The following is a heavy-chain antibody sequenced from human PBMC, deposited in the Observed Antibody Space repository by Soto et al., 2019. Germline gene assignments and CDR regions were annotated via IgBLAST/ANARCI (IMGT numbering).Heavy chain of an antibody. V-gene: IGHV3-23*01. J-gene: IGHJ6*04. CDR3: AQGPDFWTTYSYYYGMYG. CDR2: ISSSGGST. D-gene: IGHD3-3*01. Sequence: WGSLRLSCAAAGFSFSKYAMNWVRHAPGRGLESVSGISSSGGSTAYGDSVNGQFTIPRDNSKNTLYLQINSLSADDAAVYFFAQGPDFWTTYSYYYGMYGWRTGTRGTVAS. CDR1: GFSFSKYA.